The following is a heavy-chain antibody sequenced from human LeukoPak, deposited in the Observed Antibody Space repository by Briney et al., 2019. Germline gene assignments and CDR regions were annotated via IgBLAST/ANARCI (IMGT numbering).Heavy chain of an antibody. CDR1: GVSFSTYY. Sequence: SETLSLTCAVSGVSFSTYYWSWIRQSPEKGLEWIGEVNHSGYTNYNPSLKSRVTISVDTSKNQFSLKLSSVTAADTAVYYSARQLYGSDYWGQGTLVTVSS. CDR3: ARQLYGSDY. J-gene: IGHJ4*02. CDR2: VNHSGYT. V-gene: IGHV4-34*01. D-gene: IGHD3-10*01.